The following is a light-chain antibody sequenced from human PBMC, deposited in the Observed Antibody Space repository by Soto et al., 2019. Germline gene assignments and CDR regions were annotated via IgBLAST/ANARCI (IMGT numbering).Light chain of an antibody. CDR3: LHAHNHPLT. CDR1: QGIRND. Sequence: AIKVNHSASAVSASVGDRVTITCRASQGIRNDLGWYQQKPGKAPQLLIYAASSLQSGVPSRFSGSGSGTDFTLTISILQPEDFATYYSLHAHNHPLTFGQGTKVDIK. CDR2: AAS. V-gene: IGKV1-6*01. J-gene: IGKJ1*01.